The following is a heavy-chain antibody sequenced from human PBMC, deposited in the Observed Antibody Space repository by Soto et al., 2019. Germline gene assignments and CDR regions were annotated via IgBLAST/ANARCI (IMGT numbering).Heavy chain of an antibody. CDR3: ARRRAVTGLLVKARHWEY. V-gene: IGHV4-34*01. CDR1: GGSFSGYY. J-gene: IGHJ4*01. Sequence: SETLSLTCAVYGGSFSGYYWSCIRQPPGKGLEWIGEISHSVSTNYNPSLKSRVTISVDTSKNQFSLKLSSVTAEDTAVYYCARRRAVTGLLVKARHWEYWGQGNLVTVS. D-gene: IGHD1-20*01. CDR2: ISHSVST.